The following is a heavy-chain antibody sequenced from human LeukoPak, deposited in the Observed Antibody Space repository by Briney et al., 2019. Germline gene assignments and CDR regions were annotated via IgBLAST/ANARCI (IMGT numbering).Heavy chain of an antibody. CDR3: VGRKSTTPNWFDP. Sequence: SETLSLTCTVSGGSISSSSYYWGWIRQPPGKGPEWIGSIYYSGRTYYNPSHKSRVTISVDTSKNQFSLKLSSVTAADTAIYYCVGRKSTTPNWFDPWGQGTLVTVSS. CDR2: IYYSGRT. J-gene: IGHJ5*02. D-gene: IGHD1-1*01. V-gene: IGHV4-39*01. CDR1: GGSISSSSYY.